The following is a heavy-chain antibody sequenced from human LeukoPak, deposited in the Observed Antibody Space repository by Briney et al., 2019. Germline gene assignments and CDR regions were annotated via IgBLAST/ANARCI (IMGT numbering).Heavy chain of an antibody. CDR2: INPSSGGT. V-gene: IGHV1-2*02. CDR1: GYTFSGYF. CDR3: AKVIKGAVAFDY. D-gene: IGHD6-19*01. J-gene: IGHJ4*02. Sequence: ASVKVSCKASGYTFSGYFMHWVRQAPGQGLEWMGWINPSSGGTQFAQKFQGRVTMTTDTSTNTAYMELSRLTSDDTAIYYCAKVIKGAVAFDYWGQGTLVTVSS.